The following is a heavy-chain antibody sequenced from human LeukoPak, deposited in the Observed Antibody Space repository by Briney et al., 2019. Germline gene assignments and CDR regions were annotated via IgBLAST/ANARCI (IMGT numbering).Heavy chain of an antibody. J-gene: IGHJ4*02. V-gene: IGHV4-31*03. Sequence: ALSLTCTVSGDSISPSGYYWRWIRQHPGTGLEWIAYIHYIGNTYYNPSLESRVTMSVDTSSNQFSLNVASVTAADTAVYYCARVRDDYFFDYWGQGILVTVSS. CDR1: GDSISPSGYY. CDR3: ARVRDDYFFDY. CDR2: IHYIGNT. D-gene: IGHD3-3*01.